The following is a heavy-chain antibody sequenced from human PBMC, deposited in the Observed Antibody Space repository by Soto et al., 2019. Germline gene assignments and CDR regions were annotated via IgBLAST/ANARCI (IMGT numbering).Heavy chain of an antibody. CDR1: GFTFSSYA. CDR2: ISGSGGST. J-gene: IGHJ5*02. V-gene: IGHV3-23*01. CDR3: AKDGWELLRGFDP. D-gene: IGHD1-26*01. Sequence: EVQLLESGGGLVQPGGSLRLSCAASGFTFSSYAMRWVRQAPGKGLEWVSAISGSGGSTNYADSVKGRFTISRDNSKNTLYLQMNSLRAEDTVVYYCAKDGWELLRGFDPWGQGTLVTVSS.